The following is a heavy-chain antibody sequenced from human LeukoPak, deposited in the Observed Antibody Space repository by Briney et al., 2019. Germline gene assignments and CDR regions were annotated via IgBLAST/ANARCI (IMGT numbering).Heavy chain of an antibody. CDR2: IRYDGSNK. V-gene: IGHV3-30*02. CDR3: AKDRDIVVVVAATTHFDY. Sequence: PGGSLRLSCAAAGFTFSNYGMNWVRQAPGKGLEWVAFIRYDGSNKYYADSVKGRFTISRDNSKNTLYLQMNSLRTEDTAVYYCAKDRDIVVVVAATTHFDYWGQGALVTVSS. D-gene: IGHD2-15*01. J-gene: IGHJ4*02. CDR1: GFTFSNYG.